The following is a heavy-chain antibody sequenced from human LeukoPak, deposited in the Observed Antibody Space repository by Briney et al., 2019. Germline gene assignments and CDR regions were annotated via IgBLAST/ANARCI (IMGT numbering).Heavy chain of an antibody. V-gene: IGHV1-2*02. J-gene: IGHJ3*02. D-gene: IGHD2-15*01. Sequence: GASVKVSCKASGYTFTGYYMHWVRQAPGQGLEWMGWINPNSGGTNYAQKFQGRVTMTRDTSISTAYMELSRLRSDDTAVYYCARDLGYCSGGSCYSSAFDIWGQGTMVTVSS. CDR3: ARDLGYCSGGSCYSSAFDI. CDR2: INPNSGGT. CDR1: GYTFTGYY.